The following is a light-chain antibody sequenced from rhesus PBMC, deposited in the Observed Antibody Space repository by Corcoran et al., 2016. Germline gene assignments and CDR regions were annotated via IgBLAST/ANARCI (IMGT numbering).Light chain of an antibody. CDR1: QSVSSY. J-gene: IGKJ2*01. V-gene: IGKV3-24*04. CDR2: GAS. CDR3: LQSSNWHS. Sequence: EIVMTQSPATLALSPGERATLSCRASQSVSSYLAWYQQKLGQAPRLLIYGASSRATGIPDRFSGSGSGTEFTLTISSLGAKDVGVYFCLQSSNWHSFGQGTKVEI.